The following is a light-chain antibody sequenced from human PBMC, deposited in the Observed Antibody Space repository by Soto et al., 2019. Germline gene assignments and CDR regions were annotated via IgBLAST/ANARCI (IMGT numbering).Light chain of an antibody. J-gene: IGLJ3*02. CDR2: YDD. Sequence: QSVLTQPPSVSEAPRQRVTISCSGSRSNVGNNAVNWYQQLPGKAPKLLIYYDDLLPSGVSDRFSGSKSGTSASLAISGLQSEDEADYYCAVWDDSLSGVVFGGGTKLTVL. V-gene: IGLV1-36*01. CDR3: AVWDDSLSGVV. CDR1: RSNVGNNA.